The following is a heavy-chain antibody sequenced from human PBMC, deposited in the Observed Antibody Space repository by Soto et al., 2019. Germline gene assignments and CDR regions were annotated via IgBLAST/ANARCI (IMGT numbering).Heavy chain of an antibody. CDR1: GYTFTSYG. J-gene: IGHJ6*02. CDR3: ASSYCGGDCYSVYYYYGMDV. Sequence: QVQLVQSGAEVKKPGASVKVSCKASGYTFTSYGISWVRQAPGQGLEWRGWIRAYNGNTNYAQKLQGRVTMTTDTSTRTAYMELRRLRSDYTAVYYCASSYCGGDCYSVYYYYGMDVWVQGNTVTVSS. CDR2: IRAYNGNT. V-gene: IGHV1-18*01. D-gene: IGHD2-21*02.